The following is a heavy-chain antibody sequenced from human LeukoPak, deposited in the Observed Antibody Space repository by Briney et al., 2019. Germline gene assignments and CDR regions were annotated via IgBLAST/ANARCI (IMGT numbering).Heavy chain of an antibody. D-gene: IGHD3-10*01. CDR1: GFTFSSYA. CDR3: AKDLGGSGSSWFDY. J-gene: IGHJ4*02. Sequence: GGSLRLSCTASGFTFSSYAMSWVRQAPGKGLEWVSAISGSGGSTYYADSVKGRFTISRDNSKNTLYLQMNSLRAEDTAVYYCAKDLGGSGSSWFDYWGQGTLVTVSS. V-gene: IGHV3-23*01. CDR2: ISGSGGST.